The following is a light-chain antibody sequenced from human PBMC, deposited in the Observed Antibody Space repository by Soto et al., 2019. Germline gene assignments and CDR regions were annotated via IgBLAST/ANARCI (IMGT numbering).Light chain of an antibody. CDR2: IAS. CDR3: QQYNNWPSWT. CDR1: QSISFN. J-gene: IGKJ1*01. V-gene: IGKV3-15*01. Sequence: EIVMTQSPAALSVSPVEGVTLSCRASQSISFNLAWYQQKPGQAPRLLIYIASTRAAGIPARFSGSGSGTEFTLTISSLQSEDSAIYYCQQYNNWPSWTFGQGTKVDIK.